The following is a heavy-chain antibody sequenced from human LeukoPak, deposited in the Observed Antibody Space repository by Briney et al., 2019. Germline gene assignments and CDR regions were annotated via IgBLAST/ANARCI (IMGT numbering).Heavy chain of an antibody. CDR1: GFTFSDYW. Sequence: KPGGSLRLSCAASGFTFSDYWMSWIRQPPGKGLEWIGYIHSTGTTNYNPSLRSRVTMSIDTSKNQFSLKLSSVTAADTAIYYCARDSSTNGGYFSWAFDYWGLGTLVTVSS. J-gene: IGHJ4*02. V-gene: IGHV4-59*01. D-gene: IGHD4-17*01. CDR3: ARDSSTNGGYFSWAFDY. CDR2: IHSTGTT.